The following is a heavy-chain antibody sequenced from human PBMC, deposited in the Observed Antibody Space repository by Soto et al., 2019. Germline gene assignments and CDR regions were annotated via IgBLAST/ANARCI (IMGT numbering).Heavy chain of an antibody. CDR1: GGSISSSSYY. V-gene: IGHV4-39*01. CDR2: IYYSGST. D-gene: IGHD3-10*01. CDR3: ARRLTSWFGESIVDY. Sequence: SETLSLTCTVSGGSISSSSYYWGWIRQPPGKGLEWIGSIYYSGSTYYNPSLKSRVTISVDTSKNQFSLKLSSVTAADTAVYYCARRLTSWFGESIVDYWGQGTLVTVSS. J-gene: IGHJ4*02.